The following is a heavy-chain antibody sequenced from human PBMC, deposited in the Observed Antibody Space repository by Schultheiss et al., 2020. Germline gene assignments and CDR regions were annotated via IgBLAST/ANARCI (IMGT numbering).Heavy chain of an antibody. J-gene: IGHJ6*02. Sequence: GGSLRLSCAASGFTFSRYGMHWVRQAPGKGLEWVSSISSSSSYIYYADSVKGRFTISRDNSKNTLYLQMNSLRAEDTAVYYCARGYDILTGYYMVGGYYYYGMDVWGQGTTVTVSS. V-gene: IGHV3-21*01. CDR2: ISSSSSYI. CDR3: ARGYDILTGYYMVGGYYYYGMDV. D-gene: IGHD3-9*01. CDR1: GFTFSRYG.